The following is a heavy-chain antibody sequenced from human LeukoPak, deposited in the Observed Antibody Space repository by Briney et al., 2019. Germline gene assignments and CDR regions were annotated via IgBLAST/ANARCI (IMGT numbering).Heavy chain of an antibody. CDR1: GGSISSYY. V-gene: IGHV4-34*01. CDR3: AGFDVLRFLGVGY. J-gene: IGHJ4*02. D-gene: IGHD3-3*01. Sequence: SKTLSLTCTVSGGSISSYYWSWIRQPPGKGLEWMGEINHSGSTNYNPSLKSRVTISVDTSKNQFSLKLSSVTAADTAVYYCAGFDVLRFLGVGYWGQGTLVTVSS. CDR2: INHSGST.